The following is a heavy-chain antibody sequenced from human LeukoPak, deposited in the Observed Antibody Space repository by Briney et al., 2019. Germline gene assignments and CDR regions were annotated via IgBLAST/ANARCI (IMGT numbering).Heavy chain of an antibody. V-gene: IGHV1-2*02. D-gene: IGHD5-12*01. Sequence: ASVKVSCKASGYTFTGYYMHWVRQAPGQGLEWMGWINPGSGGTNYGEKFQGRVTMTRDTSISTVYMEVSRLRSDDTAVYYCARVKEETKATIPDYFQHWGQGTLVTVSS. CDR1: GYTFTGYY. CDR2: INPGSGGT. J-gene: IGHJ1*01. CDR3: ARVKEETKATIPDYFQH.